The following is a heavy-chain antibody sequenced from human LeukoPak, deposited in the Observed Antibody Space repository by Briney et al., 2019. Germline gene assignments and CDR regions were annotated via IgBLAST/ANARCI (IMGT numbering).Heavy chain of an antibody. CDR2: IYYNGAT. V-gene: IGHV4-59*12. D-gene: IGHD3-10*01. CDR3: ARDNYYGSGSFAYGMDV. CDR1: GGSISTYY. Sequence: SETLSLTCTVSGGSISTYYWSWIRQPPGKGLEWIGYIYYNGATDYNPSLKSRVTISVDTSKNQFSLKLSSVTAADTAVYYCARDNYYGSGSFAYGMDVWGQGTTVTVSS. J-gene: IGHJ6*02.